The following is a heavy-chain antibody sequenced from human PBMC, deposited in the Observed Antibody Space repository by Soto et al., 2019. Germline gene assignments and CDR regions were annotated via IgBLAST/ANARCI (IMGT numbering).Heavy chain of an antibody. J-gene: IGHJ6*02. Sequence: QVQLVESGGGVVQPGRSLRLSCAASGFTFSSYGMHWVRQAPGKGLEWVAVIWYDGSNKYYADSVKGRFTISRDNSKNPLYLQMNSLRAEDTAVYYCARDLRDYGDYDGMDVWGQGTTVTVSS. D-gene: IGHD4-17*01. CDR2: IWYDGSNK. CDR1: GFTFSSYG. CDR3: ARDLRDYGDYDGMDV. V-gene: IGHV3-33*01.